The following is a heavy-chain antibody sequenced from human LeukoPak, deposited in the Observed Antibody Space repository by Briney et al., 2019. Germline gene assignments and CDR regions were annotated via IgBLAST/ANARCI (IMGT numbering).Heavy chain of an antibody. D-gene: IGHD6-13*01. V-gene: IGHV1-2*02. CDR1: GYTFTGYY. CDR2: INPNSGGT. J-gene: IGHJ4*02. Sequence: ASVKVSYKASGYTFTGYYMHWVRQAPGQGLEWMGWINPNSGGTNYAQKFQGRVTMTRDTSISTAYMELSRLRSDDTAVYYCARFYSSGIAAAAHWGQGTLVTVSS. CDR3: ARFYSSGIAAAAH.